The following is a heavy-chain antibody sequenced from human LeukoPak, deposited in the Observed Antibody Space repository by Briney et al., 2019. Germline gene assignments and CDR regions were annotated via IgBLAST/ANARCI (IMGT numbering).Heavy chain of an antibody. V-gene: IGHV5-51*01. CDR2: IYPGDSDT. Sequence: GESLKISCKGSGYSFTSYWVGWVRQMPGKGLEWMGIIYPGDSDTRYSPSFQGQVTISADKSISTAYLQWSSLKASDTAMYYCARGGGYSSSSPAYFDYWGQGTLVTVSS. J-gene: IGHJ4*02. CDR1: GYSFTSYW. D-gene: IGHD6-6*01. CDR3: ARGGGYSSSSPAYFDY.